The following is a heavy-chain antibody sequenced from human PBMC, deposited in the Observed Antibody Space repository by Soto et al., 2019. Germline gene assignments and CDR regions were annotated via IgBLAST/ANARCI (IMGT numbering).Heavy chain of an antibody. D-gene: IGHD1-7*01. CDR2: TYYRSRWYN. CDR3: AGTTSHQWYYMDV. CDR1: GDSVSSNSAA. Sequence: QVQLQESGPGLVKPSQTLSLTCAISGDSVSSNSAAWNWIRLSPSRGLEWLARTYYRSRWYNDYAVSVRSRITVKPDTSKNQFSLQLTSATPEDTAVYYCAGTTSHQWYYMDVWGKGTTVTVSS. V-gene: IGHV6-1*01. J-gene: IGHJ6*03.